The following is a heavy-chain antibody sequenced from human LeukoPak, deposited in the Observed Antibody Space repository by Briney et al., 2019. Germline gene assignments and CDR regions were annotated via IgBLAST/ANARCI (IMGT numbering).Heavy chain of an antibody. CDR2: ITPSGGT. D-gene: IGHD5-24*01. V-gene: IGHV1-2*02. Sequence: ASVKVSCKASGYTFTSYGISSVRQAPGQGLEWMGWITPSGGTNYPQKFQGRVAITWDTSITTAYMDLSRLTSDDTAVYYCARDRYGDGFAHLDYWGQGALVTVSS. J-gene: IGHJ4*02. CDR3: ARDRYGDGFAHLDY. CDR1: GYTFTSYG.